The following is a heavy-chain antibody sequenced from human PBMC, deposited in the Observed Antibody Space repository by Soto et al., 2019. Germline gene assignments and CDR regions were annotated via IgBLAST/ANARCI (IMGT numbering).Heavy chain of an antibody. Sequence: QVQVEESGPGLVKPSGTLSLICNVSGGSISADFWWTWVRQPPGKGLEWIGEMHHSGSSNYNPSLRSRATISVDKSRNELSLRLTSVTAADAAVYYCARVRRGDWLGAFDVWGQGTRVVVSS. CDR1: GGSISADFW. J-gene: IGHJ3*01. CDR2: MHHSGSS. CDR3: ARVRRGDWLGAFDV. D-gene: IGHD3-16*01. V-gene: IGHV4-4*02.